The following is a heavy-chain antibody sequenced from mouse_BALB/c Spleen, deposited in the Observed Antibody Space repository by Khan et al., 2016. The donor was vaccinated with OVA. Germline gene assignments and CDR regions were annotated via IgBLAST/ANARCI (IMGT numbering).Heavy chain of an antibody. J-gene: IGHJ2*01. CDR2: IYPGSDNA. CDR3: ARGDGYYVNIDY. D-gene: IGHD2-3*01. V-gene: IGHV1-81*01. CDR1: GFTFTYYV. Sequence: QVQLQQSGPELVKPGASVKMSCTASGFTFTYYVITWVKQRTGQGLEWIGEIYPGSDNAYYNQRFKGKATLTADKSSNTTYMQLSSLTSEDSAVYFCARGDGYYVNIDYWGQGTTLTVSS.